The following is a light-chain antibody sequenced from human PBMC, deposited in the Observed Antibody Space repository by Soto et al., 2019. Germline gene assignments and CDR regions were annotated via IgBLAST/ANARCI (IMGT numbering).Light chain of an antibody. Sequence: EIVMTQSPATLSVSPGERATLSCRASQSVSSNLAWYQQKPGQAPRLLIYGASTRATGIPARFSGSGSGTEFTPTISSRQSKDFEFYYCQQYNNWPPWTSGQGPK. CDR3: QQYNNWPPWT. J-gene: IGKJ1*01. CDR2: GAS. V-gene: IGKV3-15*01. CDR1: QSVSSN.